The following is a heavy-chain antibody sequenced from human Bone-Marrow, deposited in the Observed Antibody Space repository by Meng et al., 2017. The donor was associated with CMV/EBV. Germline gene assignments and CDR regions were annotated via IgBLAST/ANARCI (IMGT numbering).Heavy chain of an antibody. CDR3: ARDRESAWSGSGSSINWFDP. CDR2: IYHSGST. Sequence: SETLSLTCTVSGYSISSGYYWGWIRQPPGKGLEWIGSIYHSGSTYYNPSLKSRVTISVDTSKNQFSLKLSSVTAADTAVYYCARDRESAWSGSGSSINWFDPWGQGTLVTVSS. V-gene: IGHV4-38-2*02. CDR1: GYSISSGYY. J-gene: IGHJ5*02. D-gene: IGHD3-10*01.